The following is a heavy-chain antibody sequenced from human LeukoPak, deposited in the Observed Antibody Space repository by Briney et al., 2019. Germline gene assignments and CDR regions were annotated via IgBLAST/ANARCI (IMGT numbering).Heavy chain of an antibody. J-gene: IGHJ5*02. V-gene: IGHV4-31*03. D-gene: IGHD2-15*01. CDR2: IYSSGST. Sequence: SQTLSLTCTVSGGSISSSGYYWSWIRQHPGKGLEWIGYIYSSGSTYYNSSLKSRVTISVDMSKNQFSLKLSSVTAAGTAVYYCARAGYCSAGSCYSSVWFDPWGQGTLVTVSS. CDR3: ARAGYCSAGSCYSSVWFDP. CDR1: GGSISSSGYY.